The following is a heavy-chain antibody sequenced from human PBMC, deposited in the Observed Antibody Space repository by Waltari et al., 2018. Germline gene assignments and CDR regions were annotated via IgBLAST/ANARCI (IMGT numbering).Heavy chain of an antibody. CDR3: AKPLYDRTGYYYFPFDS. CDR1: GFTFSSYG. V-gene: IGHV3-33*06. CDR2: IWDDGSNQ. Sequence: QVQLVESGGGVVQPGRSLRLSCAASGFTFSSYGMHWVRQAPGKGLEWVAVIWDDGSNQYNAYSAKCRFTISADNSKNTLYLQMISLRAEVTAVYYCAKPLYDRTGYYYFPFDSWRQGTLFTGSS. J-gene: IGHJ4*02. D-gene: IGHD3-22*01.